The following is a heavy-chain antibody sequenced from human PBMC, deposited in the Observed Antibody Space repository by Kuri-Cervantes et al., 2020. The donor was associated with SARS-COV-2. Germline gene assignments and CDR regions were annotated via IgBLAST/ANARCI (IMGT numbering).Heavy chain of an antibody. D-gene: IGHD5-12*01. V-gene: IGHV4-39*07. Sequence: SETLSLTCTVSGGSISSSSYYRGWIRQPPGKGLEWIGEINHSGSTNYNPSLKSRVTISVDTSKNQFSLKLSSVTAADTAVYYCARDLSEWLRLHGFDYWGQGTLVTVSS. J-gene: IGHJ4*02. CDR2: INHSGST. CDR1: GGSISSSSYY. CDR3: ARDLSEWLRLHGFDY.